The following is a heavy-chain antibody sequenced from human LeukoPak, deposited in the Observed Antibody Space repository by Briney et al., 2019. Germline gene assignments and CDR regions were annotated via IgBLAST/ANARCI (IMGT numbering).Heavy chain of an antibody. CDR2: IIPIFGTA. CDR1: GGTFSSYV. V-gene: IGHV1-69*13. CDR3: ARLVVGATTSYNWFDP. Sequence: EASVKVSCKASGGTFSSYVISWVRQAPGQGLEWMGGIIPIFGTASYAQKFQGRVTITADESTSTAYMELSSLRSEDTAVYYCARLVVGATTSYNWFDPWGQGTLVTVSS. J-gene: IGHJ5*02. D-gene: IGHD1-26*01.